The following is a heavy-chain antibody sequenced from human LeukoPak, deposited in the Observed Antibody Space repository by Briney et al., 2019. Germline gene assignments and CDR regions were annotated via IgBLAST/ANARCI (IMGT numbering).Heavy chain of an antibody. CDR2: INSDGSST. CDR3: ARAPASKTFHYFDY. J-gene: IGHJ4*02. Sequence: GGSLRLSCAASGFTFSSYWMHWVRQAPGKGLVWVSRINSDGSSTSYVDSVKGRFTISRDNAKNTLYLQMNSLRAEDTAVYYCARAPASKTFHYFDYWGQGTLVTVSS. V-gene: IGHV3-74*01. CDR1: GFTFSSYW. D-gene: IGHD2/OR15-2a*01.